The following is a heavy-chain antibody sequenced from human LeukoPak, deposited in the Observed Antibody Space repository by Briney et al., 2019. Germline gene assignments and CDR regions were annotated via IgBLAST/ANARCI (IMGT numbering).Heavy chain of an antibody. V-gene: IGHV1-46*01. CDR3: ARAEGYYDSSGEWAFDD. CDR2: IKPSGGST. J-gene: IGHJ4*02. CDR1: GFTFTSYY. Sequence: ASVKVSCKAPGFTFTSYYMHWVRQAPGQGLEWMGIIKPSGGSTSYAQKFQGRVTMTRDTSTSTVYMELSSLRSEDTAVYYCARAEGYYDSSGEWAFDDWGQGTLVTVSS. D-gene: IGHD3-22*01.